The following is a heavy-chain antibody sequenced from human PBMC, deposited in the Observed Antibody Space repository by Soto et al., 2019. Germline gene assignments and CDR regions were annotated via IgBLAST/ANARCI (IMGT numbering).Heavy chain of an antibody. CDR2: VSGSSGSK. Sequence: EVQLLESGGGLVQPGGSLRLSCAASGFTFSSYAMSWVRQAPGKGLEWVSSVSGSSGSKSYADSVKGRFTISRDNSKSKVYLQMNRLRADDTAVYFCAKDWCSGTTCYCLENWGQGTLVTVSS. J-gene: IGHJ4*02. V-gene: IGHV3-23*01. D-gene: IGHD1-7*01. CDR1: GFTFSSYA. CDR3: AKDWCSGTTCYCLEN.